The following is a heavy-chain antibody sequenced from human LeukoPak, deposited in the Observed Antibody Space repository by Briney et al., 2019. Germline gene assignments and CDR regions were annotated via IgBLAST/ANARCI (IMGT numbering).Heavy chain of an antibody. D-gene: IGHD3-10*02. Sequence: ASVKVSCKLSGDTLTELSMHWVRQSPGKGLEWMGGFDPEEGETIYAQRFQGRVTMTEDTVTDTAHMELSSLTSEDTAVYYCATAGNVLDTGAEFLLHWGQGTLVTVSS. CDR2: FDPEEGET. V-gene: IGHV1-24*01. CDR1: GDTLTELS. J-gene: IGHJ1*01. CDR3: ATAGNVLDTGAEFLLH.